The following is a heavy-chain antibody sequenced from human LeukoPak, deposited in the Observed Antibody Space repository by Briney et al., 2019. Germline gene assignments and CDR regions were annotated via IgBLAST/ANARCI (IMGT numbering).Heavy chain of an antibody. V-gene: IGHV3-72*01. CDR3: TRGRDSDDYYFPDY. Sequence: GGSLRPSCAASGFTLSDHYMDWVRQAPGKGLEWVGRTRNKARSYTTEYAAFVKGRFTISRDDSKNSLYLQMNSLKTEDTAVYHCTRGRDSDDYYFPDYWGQGTLVTVSS. J-gene: IGHJ4*02. D-gene: IGHD3-22*01. CDR2: TRNKARSYTT. CDR1: GFTLSDHY.